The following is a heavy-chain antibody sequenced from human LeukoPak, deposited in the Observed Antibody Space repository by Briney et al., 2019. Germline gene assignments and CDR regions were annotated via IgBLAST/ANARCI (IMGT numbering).Heavy chain of an antibody. J-gene: IGHJ4*02. CDR3: ARVRRQISGWYGGTFDY. Sequence: SGTLSLTCAVSGGSISSSNWRSWVRQPPGKGLEWIGEIYHSGSTNYNPSLKSRVTISVDKSKNQFSLKLSSVTAADTAVYYCARVRRQISGWYGGTFDYWGQGTLVTVSS. CDR1: GGSISSSNW. CDR2: IYHSGST. V-gene: IGHV4-4*02. D-gene: IGHD6-19*01.